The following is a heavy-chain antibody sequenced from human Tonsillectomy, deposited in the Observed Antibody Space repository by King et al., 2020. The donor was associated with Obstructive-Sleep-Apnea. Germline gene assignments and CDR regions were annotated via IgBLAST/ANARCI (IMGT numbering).Heavy chain of an antibody. Sequence: VQLVESGGGVVQPGRSLRLSCAASGFSFSSFDMHWVRQAPGKGLEWVAVISFDGSNTYSADSVKGRFTMSRDNSKNTLYLQMNSLRTEDTAVYYCAKDLPPGWFGEPVAYYYYGMDFWGQGTTVTVSS. CDR3: AKDLPPGWFGEPVAYYYYGMDF. CDR2: ISFDGSNT. V-gene: IGHV3-30*18. CDR1: GFSFSSFD. J-gene: IGHJ6*02. D-gene: IGHD3-10*01.